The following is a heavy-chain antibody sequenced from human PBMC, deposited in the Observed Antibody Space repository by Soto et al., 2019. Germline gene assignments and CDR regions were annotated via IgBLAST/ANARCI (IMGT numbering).Heavy chain of an antibody. CDR3: ARGPHTMFGVPYYYYGMYV. CDR1: GYTFTSYY. CDR2: INPSGGST. D-gene: IGHD3-3*01. V-gene: IGHV1-46*01. Sequence: QVQLVQSGAEVKKPGASVKVSCKASGYTFTSYYMHWVRQAPGQGLEWMGIINPSGGSTSYAQKFQGRVTMTRDTSPSPVYKELSRLRSEGTAVYYCARGPHTMFGVPYYYYGMYVWGQGTTVTVSS. J-gene: IGHJ6*02.